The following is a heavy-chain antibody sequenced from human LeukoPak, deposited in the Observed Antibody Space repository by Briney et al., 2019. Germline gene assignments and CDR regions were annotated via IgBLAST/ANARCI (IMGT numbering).Heavy chain of an antibody. CDR2: ISLYNGNT. CDR1: GYTFTIYG. V-gene: IGHV1-18*01. J-gene: IGHJ4*02. Sequence: ASGKVSFKSSGYTFTIYGISWVRQAPGQGLEWMGWISLYNGNTNNVQKLQGRGTMTTGTATSTAYMELRSLRSDDTAVYYCAREEYGYVWGSYRSEFWGQGTLVTVSS. CDR3: AREEYGYVWGSYRSEF. D-gene: IGHD3-16*02.